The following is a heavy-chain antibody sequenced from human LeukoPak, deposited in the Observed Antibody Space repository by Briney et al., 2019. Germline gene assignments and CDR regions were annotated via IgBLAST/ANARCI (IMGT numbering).Heavy chain of an antibody. CDR2: ISSSSSYI. D-gene: IGHD3-16*01. J-gene: IGHJ4*02. V-gene: IGHV3-21*01. Sequence: GGSLRLSCAASGFTFSSYSMNWVRQAPGKGLEWVSSISSSSSYIYYADSVKGRFTISRDNAKNSLYLQMNSLRAEDTAVYYCARDGRGHIRFVDYWGQGTLVTVSS. CDR1: GFTFSSYS. CDR3: ARDGRGHIRFVDY.